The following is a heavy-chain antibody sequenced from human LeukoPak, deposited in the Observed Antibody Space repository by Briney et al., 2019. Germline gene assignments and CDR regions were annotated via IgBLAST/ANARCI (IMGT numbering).Heavy chain of an antibody. V-gene: IGHV5-51*01. Sequence: GESLKISCKGSGYSFTSYWIAWVRQMPGKGLEWMGIIYPGDSDTRYSPSFQGQVTISADKSISTAYLQWSSLKASDTAMYYCARHSGRPTVTTDFGYWGQGTLVTVSS. CDR2: IYPGDSDT. CDR1: GYSFTSYW. J-gene: IGHJ4*02. D-gene: IGHD4-17*01. CDR3: ARHSGRPTVTTDFGY.